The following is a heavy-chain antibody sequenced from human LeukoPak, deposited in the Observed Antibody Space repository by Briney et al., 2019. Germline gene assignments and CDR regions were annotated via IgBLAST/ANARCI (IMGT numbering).Heavy chain of an antibody. Sequence: SETLSLTCTVSGDSIGSCSYYWGWIRQPPGKGLEWIGNIYYSGSTYYNPSLKSRVTISVDTSKNHFSLKLTSVTAADTAVYYCARRKFGSSWRDYWGQGTLVTVSS. CDR2: IYYSGST. CDR3: ARRKFGSSWRDY. J-gene: IGHJ4*02. D-gene: IGHD6-13*01. CDR1: GDSIGSCSYY. V-gene: IGHV4-39*02.